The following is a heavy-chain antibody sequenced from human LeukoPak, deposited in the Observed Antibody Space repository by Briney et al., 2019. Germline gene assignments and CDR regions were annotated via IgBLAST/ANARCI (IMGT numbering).Heavy chain of an antibody. CDR1: GYTFTSNY. D-gene: IGHD3-22*01. CDR2: INPNSGGT. CDR3: ARVDYYDSSGQYDY. V-gene: IGHV1-2*02. Sequence: GASVKVSCKAFGYTFTSNYMHWVRQAPGQGLEWMGWINPNSGGTNYAQKFQGRVTMTRDTSISTAYMELSRLRSDDTAVYYCARVDYYDSSGQYDYWGQGTLVTVSS. J-gene: IGHJ4*02.